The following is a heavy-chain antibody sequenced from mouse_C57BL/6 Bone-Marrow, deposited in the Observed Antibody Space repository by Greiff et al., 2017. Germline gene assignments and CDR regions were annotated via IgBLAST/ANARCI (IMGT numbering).Heavy chain of an antibody. D-gene: IGHD2-4*01. J-gene: IGHJ4*01. CDR2: ISSGGSYT. V-gene: IGHV5-6-4*01. CDR3: TKDLDYDGYAMDY. CDR1: GFTFSSYT. Sequence: EVQLVESGGGLVKPGGSLKLSCAASGFTFSSYTMSWVRQTPEKRLEWVATISSGGSYTYYPDSVKGRFTISGDNAKNTLYLQMSSLKSEDTAMYYCTKDLDYDGYAMDYWGQGTSVTVSS.